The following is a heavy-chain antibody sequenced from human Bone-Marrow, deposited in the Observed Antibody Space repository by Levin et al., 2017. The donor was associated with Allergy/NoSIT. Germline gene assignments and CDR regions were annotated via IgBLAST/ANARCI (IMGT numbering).Heavy chain of an antibody. CDR2: IKTRNEGATA. Sequence: GESLKISCAASGFTFNNAWMSWVRQAPGKGLEWVGLIKTRNEGATADYLAPVKGRFSISRDDSGNMLYLEMNSLRTEDTAVYYCTAGLGRSDMDYWGPGTSVTVSS. CDR3: TAGLGRSDMDY. CDR1: GFTFNNAW. V-gene: IGHV3-15*01. J-gene: IGHJ4*02. D-gene: IGHD7-27*01.